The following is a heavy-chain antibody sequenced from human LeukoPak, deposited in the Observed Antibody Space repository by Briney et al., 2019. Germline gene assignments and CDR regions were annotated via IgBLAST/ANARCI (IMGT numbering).Heavy chain of an antibody. Sequence: SVKVSCKASGGTFSSYAISWVRQAPGQGLEWMGGIIPIFGTANYAQKFQGRVTITADKSTSTAYMELSSLRSEDTAVYYCARDRPTRTYDSSGSDAFDIWGQGTMVTVSS. CDR2: IIPIFGTA. J-gene: IGHJ3*02. CDR1: GGTFSSYA. D-gene: IGHD3-22*01. V-gene: IGHV1-69*06. CDR3: ARDRPTRTYDSSGSDAFDI.